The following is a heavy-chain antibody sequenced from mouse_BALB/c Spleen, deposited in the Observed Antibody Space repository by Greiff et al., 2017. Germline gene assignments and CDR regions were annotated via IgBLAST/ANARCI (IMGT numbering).Heavy chain of an antibody. CDR3: TRCYYGSSYYFDY. J-gene: IGHJ2*01. CDR2: IYPSDSYT. V-gene: IGHV1-69*02. Sequence: QVQLQQSGAELVRPGASVKLSCKASGYTFTSYWINWVKQRPGQGLEWIGNIYPSDSYTNYNQKFKDKATLTVDKSSSTAYMQLSSPTSEDSAVYYCTRCYYGSSYYFDYWGQGTTLTVSS. D-gene: IGHD1-1*01. CDR1: GYTFTSYW.